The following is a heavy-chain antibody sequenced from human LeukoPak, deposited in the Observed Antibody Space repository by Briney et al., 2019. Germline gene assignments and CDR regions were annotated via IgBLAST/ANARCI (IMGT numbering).Heavy chain of an antibody. Sequence: ASVKVSCKASGYTFTSYYMHWVRQAPGQGLEWMGIINPSGGSTSYAQKFQGRVTMTRDTSTSTVYMELSRLRFEDTAVYYCARGQYYDFWSGYSFAAFDIWGQGTMVTVSS. CDR1: GYTFTSYY. CDR3: ARGQYYDFWSGYSFAAFDI. CDR2: INPSGGST. D-gene: IGHD3-3*01. V-gene: IGHV1-46*03. J-gene: IGHJ3*02.